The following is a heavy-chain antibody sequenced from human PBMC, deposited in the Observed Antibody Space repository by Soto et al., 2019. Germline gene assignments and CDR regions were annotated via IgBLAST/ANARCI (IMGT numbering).Heavy chain of an antibody. V-gene: IGHV3-11*01. D-gene: IGHD3-10*01. Sequence: GGSLRLSCAASGFTFSDYYMSWIRQAPGKGLEWVSYISSSGSTIYYADSVKGRFTISRDNAKNSLYLQMNSLRAEDTAVYYCARGQPRPGGYGSGSYYPPFYMDVWGKGTTVTVSS. J-gene: IGHJ6*03. CDR3: ARGQPRPGGYGSGSYYPPFYMDV. CDR2: ISSSGSTI. CDR1: GFTFSDYY.